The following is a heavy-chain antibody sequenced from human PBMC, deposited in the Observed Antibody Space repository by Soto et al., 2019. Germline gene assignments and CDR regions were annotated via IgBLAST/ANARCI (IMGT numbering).Heavy chain of an antibody. CDR1: GGSINYYY. CDR3: ARGTSGNPYFDK. CDR2: IYYTGRT. D-gene: IGHD5-12*01. V-gene: IGHV4-59*01. Sequence: SETLSLTCTVSGGSINYYYWNWIRQPPGKGLEWIGYIYYTGRTNYNPSLKSRVTISIDTSKSQFSLKLSSVTAADTAVYFCARGTSGNPYFDKWGQGTLVTVSS. J-gene: IGHJ4*01.